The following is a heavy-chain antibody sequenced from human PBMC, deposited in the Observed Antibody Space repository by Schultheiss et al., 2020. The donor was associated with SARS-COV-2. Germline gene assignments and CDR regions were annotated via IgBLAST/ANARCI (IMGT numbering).Heavy chain of an antibody. CDR1: GFTFSSYW. Sequence: GGSLRLSCAASGFTFSSYWMHWVRQAPGKGLVWVSRINSDGSSTSYADSVKGRFTISRDNAKNTLYLQMNSLRAEDTAVYYCARSRSGSYVGWFDPWGQGILVTVSS. CDR3: ARSRSGSYVGWFDP. V-gene: IGHV3-74*01. CDR2: INSDGSST. J-gene: IGHJ5*02. D-gene: IGHD1-26*01.